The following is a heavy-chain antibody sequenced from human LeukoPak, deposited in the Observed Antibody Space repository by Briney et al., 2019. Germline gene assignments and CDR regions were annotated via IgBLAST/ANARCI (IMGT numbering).Heavy chain of an antibody. V-gene: IGHV4-59*01. J-gene: IGHJ4*02. CDR1: SGSISSYY. CDR3: ARVSGDQLLTFGY. CDR2: IYYSGST. Sequence: SETLSLTCTVSSGSISSYYWSWIRQPPGKGLEWIGYIYYSGSTNYNPSLKSRVTISVDTSKNQFSLKLSSVTAADTAVYYCARVSGDQLLTFGYWGQGTLVTVSS. D-gene: IGHD2-2*01.